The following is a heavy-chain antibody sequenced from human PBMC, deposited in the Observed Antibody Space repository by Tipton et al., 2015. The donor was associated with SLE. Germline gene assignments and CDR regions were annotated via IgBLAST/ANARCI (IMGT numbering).Heavy chain of an antibody. CDR2: INHSGST. CDR3: AGLYSSSWLPFGYYYYGMYV. D-gene: IGHD6-13*01. CDR1: GGSFSGYY. J-gene: IGHJ6*02. Sequence: LRLSCAVYGGSFSGYYWSWIRQPPGKGLEWIGEINHSGSTNYNPSLKSRVTISVDTSKNQFSLKLSSVTAADTAVDYCAGLYSSSWLPFGYYYYGMYVWGQGTTVTVSS. V-gene: IGHV4-34*01.